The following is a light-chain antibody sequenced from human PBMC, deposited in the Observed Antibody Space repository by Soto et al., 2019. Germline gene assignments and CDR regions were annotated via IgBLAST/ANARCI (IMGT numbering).Light chain of an antibody. CDR3: QQYGNSQST. CDR2: GAS. Sequence: ETVLTQSPGTLSLSPGERATLSCRASQSVSNNYLAWYLQKPGQAPRLLIYGASSRATGLPDRFSGSGSGTDFTLTITRLEPEDFAVYYCQQYGNSQSTFGQGTRLEI. CDR1: QSVSNNY. V-gene: IGKV3-20*01. J-gene: IGKJ5*01.